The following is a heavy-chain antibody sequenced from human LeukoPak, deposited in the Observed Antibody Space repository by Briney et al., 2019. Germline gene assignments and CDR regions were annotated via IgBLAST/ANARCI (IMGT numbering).Heavy chain of an antibody. CDR2: INPNSGGT. CDR3: ARDKESTSCYAGCWWFDP. Sequence: GASVKVSCKASGYTFTGYHMHWVRQAPGQGLEWMGWINPNSGGTNYAQKFQGRVTMTRATSISTAYMELSTLRSDDTAVYYCARDKESTSCYAGCWWFDPWGQGTLVTVSS. D-gene: IGHD2-2*01. J-gene: IGHJ5*02. CDR1: GYTFTGYH. V-gene: IGHV1-2*02.